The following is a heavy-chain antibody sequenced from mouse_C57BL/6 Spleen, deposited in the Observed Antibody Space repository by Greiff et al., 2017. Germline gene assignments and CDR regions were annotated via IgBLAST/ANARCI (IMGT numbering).Heavy chain of an antibody. V-gene: IGHV1-15*01. D-gene: IGHD1-1*01. CDR2: IDPETGGT. CDR3: TRSTTVVRNFDY. Sequence: VQLKQSGAELVRPGASVTLSCKASGYTFTDYEMHWVKQTPVHGLEWIGAIDPETGGTAYNQKFKGKAILTADKSSSTAYMELRSLTSEDSAVYYCTRSTTVVRNFDYWGQGTTLTVSS. J-gene: IGHJ2*01. CDR1: GYTFTDYE.